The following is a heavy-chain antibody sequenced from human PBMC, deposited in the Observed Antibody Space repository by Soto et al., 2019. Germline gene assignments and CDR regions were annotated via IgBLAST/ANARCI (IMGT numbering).Heavy chain of an antibody. CDR3: TTDPTRAYCGGDCYSYAFDI. D-gene: IGHD2-21*02. CDR2: IKSKTDGGTT. CDR1: GFTFSNAW. Sequence: EVQLVESGGGLVKPGGSLRLSCAASGFTFSNAWMSWVRQAPGKGLEWVGRIKSKTDGGTTDYAAPVKGRFTISRDDSKNTLYLQMNSLKTEDTAVYYCTTDPTRAYCGGDCYSYAFDIWGQGTMVTVSS. J-gene: IGHJ3*02. V-gene: IGHV3-15*01.